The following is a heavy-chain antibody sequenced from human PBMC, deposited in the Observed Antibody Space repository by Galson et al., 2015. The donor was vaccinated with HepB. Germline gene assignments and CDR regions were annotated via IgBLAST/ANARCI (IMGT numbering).Heavy chain of an antibody. J-gene: IGHJ3*02. CDR2: IDWDDQK. Sequence: PALVKPTQTLTLTCTLSGLSLSNTGMRVSWIRQPPGKALEWLARIDWDDQKFYNASLKRRLAISKDSSENHVVLTMTNMDPVDTATYFCARQGFRGTYYSALDMWGQGTVVTVSS. CDR1: GLSLSNTGMR. V-gene: IGHV2-70*04. CDR3: ARQGFRGTYYSALDM. D-gene: IGHD1-26*01.